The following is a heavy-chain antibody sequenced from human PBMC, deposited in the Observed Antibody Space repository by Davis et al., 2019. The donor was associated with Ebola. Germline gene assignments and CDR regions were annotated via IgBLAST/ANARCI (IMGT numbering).Heavy chain of an antibody. CDR3: ARDLGSYCSSTSCRGY. Sequence: ASVKVSCKASGYTFTSYGISWVRQAPGQGLEWMGWISAYNGNTNYAQKLQGRVTMTTDTSTSTAYMELRSLRSEDTAVYYCARDLGSYCSSTSCRGYWGQGTLVTVSS. CDR2: ISAYNGNT. J-gene: IGHJ4*02. D-gene: IGHD2-2*01. CDR1: GYTFTSYG. V-gene: IGHV1-18*01.